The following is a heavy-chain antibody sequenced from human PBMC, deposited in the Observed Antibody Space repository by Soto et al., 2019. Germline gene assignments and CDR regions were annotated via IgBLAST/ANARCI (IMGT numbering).Heavy chain of an antibody. Sequence: QVQLVESGGGVVQPGRSLRLSCEASGFTFSTYHIHWVRQAPGKGLEWVASISTDGNTEYYADSVKGRITISRDNSKNTVSLLLNSLRGEDTAVYYCASEGTVIRPRTSSFDYWGRGTLVTVSS. D-gene: IGHD3-22*01. V-gene: IGHV3-30-3*01. CDR2: ISTDGNTE. J-gene: IGHJ4*02. CDR3: ASEGTVIRPRTSSFDY. CDR1: GFTFSTYH.